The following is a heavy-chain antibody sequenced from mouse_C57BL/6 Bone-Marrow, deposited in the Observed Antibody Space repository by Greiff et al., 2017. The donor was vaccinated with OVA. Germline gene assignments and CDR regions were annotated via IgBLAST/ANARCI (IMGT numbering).Heavy chain of an antibody. Sequence: VHVKQSGAELVRPGASAKLSCTASGFNIKDDYMHWVKQRPEQGLEWIGWIDPENGDTEYASKFQGKATITADTSSNTAYLQLSSLTSEDTAVYYCTSYGNFDYWGQGTTLTVSS. V-gene: IGHV14-4*01. J-gene: IGHJ2*01. D-gene: IGHD2-1*01. CDR1: GFNIKDDY. CDR2: IDPENGDT. CDR3: TSYGNFDY.